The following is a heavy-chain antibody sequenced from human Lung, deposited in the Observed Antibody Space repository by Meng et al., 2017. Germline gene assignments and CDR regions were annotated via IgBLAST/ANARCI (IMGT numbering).Heavy chain of an antibody. V-gene: IGHV4-4*02. CDR1: GDSITRTQW. Sequence: ESGPRPFNPSGTLSLACAVSGDSITRTQWWSWLRQTPGKGLEWIGEISHSGSTVYRPSLQGRVSISLDKSNNEFSLKLTSVTAADTAVYYCARETLRELGLFHYWGQGILVTVSS. D-gene: IGHD1-7*01. CDR3: ARETLRELGLFHY. J-gene: IGHJ4*02. CDR2: ISHSGST.